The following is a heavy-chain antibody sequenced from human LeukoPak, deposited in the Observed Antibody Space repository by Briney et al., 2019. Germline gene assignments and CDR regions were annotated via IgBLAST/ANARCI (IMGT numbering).Heavy chain of an antibody. V-gene: IGHV1-69*04. D-gene: IGHD1-1*01. J-gene: IGHJ5*02. CDR2: IIPIFGIA. Sequence: GSSVKVSCKASGGTFSSYAISWVRQVPGQGLEWMGRIIPIFGIANYAQKFQGRVTITADKSTSTAYMELSSLRSEDTAVYYCARVGTTGRKYNWFDPWGQGALVTVSS. CDR3: ARVGTTGRKYNWFDP. CDR1: GGTFSSYA.